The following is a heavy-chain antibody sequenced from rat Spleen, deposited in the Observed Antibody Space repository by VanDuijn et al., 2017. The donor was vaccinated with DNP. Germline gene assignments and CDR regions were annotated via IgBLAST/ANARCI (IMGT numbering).Heavy chain of an antibody. CDR1: GFTFSHSD. CDR3: TRGANWSLGFHSDY. CDR2: ISSSGGTI. J-gene: IGHJ2*01. V-gene: IGHV5S13*01. D-gene: IGHD5-1*01. Sequence: EVQLVETGGGLVQPGKSLKLSCVASGFTFSHSDMAWVRQSPTEGLEWVASISSSGGTIFYRDSVKGRFTGSRDNAKNTLYLQMDSLRSEDTATYYCTRGANWSLGFHSDYWGQGVMVTVSS.